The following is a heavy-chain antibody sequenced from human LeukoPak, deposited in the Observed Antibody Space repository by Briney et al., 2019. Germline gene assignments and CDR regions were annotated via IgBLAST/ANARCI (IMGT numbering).Heavy chain of an antibody. J-gene: IGHJ4*02. V-gene: IGHV1-69*13. Sequence: SVKVSCKASGGTFSSYAISWVRQAPGQGLEWMGGIIPIFGTANYAQKFQGRVTITADESTSTAYMELSSLRAEDTALYYCARFRYNSTWGIFDYWGQGTLVTVSS. CDR2: IIPIFGTA. D-gene: IGHD2/OR15-2a*01. CDR1: GGTFSSYA. CDR3: ARFRYNSTWGIFDY.